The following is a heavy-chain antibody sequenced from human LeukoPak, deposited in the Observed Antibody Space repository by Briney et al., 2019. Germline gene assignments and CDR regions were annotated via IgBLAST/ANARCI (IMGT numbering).Heavy chain of an antibody. CDR1: GGSISSGGYS. CDR3: ARGRRKDWFDP. Sequence: SQTLSLTCAVSGGSISSGGYSWSWIRQPPGKGLEWIGYIYHSGSTYYNPSLKSRVTISVDTSKNQFSLKLSSVTAADTAVYYCARGRRKDWFDPWGQGTLVTVSS. J-gene: IGHJ5*02. V-gene: IGHV4-30-2*01. CDR2: IYHSGST.